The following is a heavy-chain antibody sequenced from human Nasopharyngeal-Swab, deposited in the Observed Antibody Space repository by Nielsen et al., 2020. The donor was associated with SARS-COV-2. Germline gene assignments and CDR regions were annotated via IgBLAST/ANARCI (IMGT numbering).Heavy chain of an antibody. Sequence: ESLKISCAASGFTFSSYWMSLVRQAPGKGLEWVANIKQYGSEKYYVDSVKGRFTISRDNAKNSLYLQMNSLRAEDTAVYYCARERGGSYSPPEEGFDYWGQGTLVTVSS. CDR3: ARERGGSYSPPEEGFDY. CDR1: GFTFSSYW. J-gene: IGHJ4*02. V-gene: IGHV3-7*01. D-gene: IGHD1-26*01. CDR2: IKQYGSEK.